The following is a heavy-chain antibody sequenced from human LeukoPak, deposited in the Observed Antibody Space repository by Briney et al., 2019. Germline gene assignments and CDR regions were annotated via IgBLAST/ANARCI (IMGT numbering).Heavy chain of an antibody. J-gene: IGHJ4*02. CDR1: GFTFSSHW. CDR2: VNIDGSST. Sequence: GGSLRLSCAASGFTFSSHWMHWVRQAPGQGLVWVSRVNIDGSSTSYADSVKGRFNISRDNAKNTLSLKMNSLRAEDTAVYHCARAHPLDYWGQGTLVTVSS. CDR3: ARAHPLDY. V-gene: IGHV3-74*01.